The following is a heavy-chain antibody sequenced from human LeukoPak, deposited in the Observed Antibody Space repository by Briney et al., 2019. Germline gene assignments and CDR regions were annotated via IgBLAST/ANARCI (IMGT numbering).Heavy chain of an antibody. J-gene: IGHJ5*02. CDR1: GGSISSYY. D-gene: IGHD5-18*01. CDR2: IYYSGST. CDR3: AADTAMVKGGFDX. V-gene: IGHV4-59*01. Sequence: SETLSLTCTVSGGSISSYYWSWIRQPPGKGLEWIGYIYYSGSTNYNPSLKGRVTISVDTSKNQFSLKLSSVTAADTALYYCAADTAMVKGGFDXXGQGXXVTV.